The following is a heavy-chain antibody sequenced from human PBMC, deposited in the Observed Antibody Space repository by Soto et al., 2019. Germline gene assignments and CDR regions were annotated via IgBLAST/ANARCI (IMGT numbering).Heavy chain of an antibody. J-gene: IGHJ4*02. CDR2: INSNSGGT. D-gene: IGHD5-12*01. CDR3: ASGYDSFDY. CDR1: GDTFTCYY. Sequence: SKACGDTFTCYYMHWLRQSLGQGLEGMGWINSNSGGTNYAQTFLDWVIMTRDTSISTAYYVLSRLRSDATAVYYCASGYDSFDYWGQGPLVTAS. V-gene: IGHV1-2*04.